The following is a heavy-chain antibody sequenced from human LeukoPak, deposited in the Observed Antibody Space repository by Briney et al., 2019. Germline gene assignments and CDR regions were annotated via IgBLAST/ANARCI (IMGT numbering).Heavy chain of an antibody. CDR1: RYTFTGYY. J-gene: IGHJ4*02. CDR2: INPNRGST. Sequence: ASVKVSCKASRYTFTGYYMHGVRQAPGQGLEGMGWINPNRGSTNYAQKCQGRVTMTRDTSISTAYMDLSRLRSDDTAVYCCARDRGQWLAVYYFDYWGQGTLVTVSS. CDR3: ARDRGQWLAVYYFDY. D-gene: IGHD6-19*01. V-gene: IGHV1-2*02.